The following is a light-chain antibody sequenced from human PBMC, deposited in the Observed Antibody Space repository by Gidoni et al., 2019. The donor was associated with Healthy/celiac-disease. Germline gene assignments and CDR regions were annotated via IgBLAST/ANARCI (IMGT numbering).Light chain of an antibody. Sequence: QSALPQPPSASGSPGQSVTISCTGTSSDVGGYNYVSWYQQHPGKAPKLMIYEVSKRPSGVPDRFFGSKSGNTASLTVSGLQAEDEADYYCSSYAGSNNLVFGGGTKLTVL. CDR2: EVS. J-gene: IGLJ3*02. CDR1: SSDVGGYNY. CDR3: SSYAGSNNLV. V-gene: IGLV2-8*01.